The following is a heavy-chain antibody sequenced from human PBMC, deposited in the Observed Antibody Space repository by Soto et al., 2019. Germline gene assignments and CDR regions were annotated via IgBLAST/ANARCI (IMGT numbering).Heavy chain of an antibody. D-gene: IGHD3-22*01. CDR1: GYKFTGYG. CDR3: ARDRVQGVVTAHYNGMGV. J-gene: IGHJ6*02. Sequence: GASVKVSCKASGYKFTGYGISWVRQAPGQGLEWMGWISAYTGNTNFAQKFQGRVSMTIDTSTNTAYMDLRSLTSDDTAVYYCARDRVQGVVTAHYNGMGVWGLGTTVTVSS. CDR2: ISAYTGNT. V-gene: IGHV1-18*01.